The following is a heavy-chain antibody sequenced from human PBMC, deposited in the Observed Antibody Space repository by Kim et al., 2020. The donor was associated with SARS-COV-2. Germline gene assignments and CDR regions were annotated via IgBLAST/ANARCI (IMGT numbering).Heavy chain of an antibody. Sequence: GGSLRLSCAASGFTFDDYAMHWVRQAPGKGLEWVSLISWDGGSTYYADSAKGRFTISRDNSKNSLYLQMNSLRAEDTALYYCAKDIKEGYSSCWLQTYGMDVWGQGTTVSVSS. J-gene: IGHJ6*02. V-gene: IGHV3-43D*03. D-gene: IGHD6-13*01. CDR1: GFTFDDYA. CDR2: ISWDGGST. CDR3: AKDIKEGYSSCWLQTYGMDV.